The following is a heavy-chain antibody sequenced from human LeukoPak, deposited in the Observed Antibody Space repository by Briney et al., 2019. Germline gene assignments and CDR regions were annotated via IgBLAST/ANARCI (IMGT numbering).Heavy chain of an antibody. Sequence: PGGSLRLSCAASGFTFSSYAMHWVRQAPGKGLEWVANIKQDGSEKYYVDSVKGRFTISRDNAKNSLYLQMNSLRAEDTAVYYCASGYYSIYYFDYWGQGTLVTVSS. J-gene: IGHJ4*02. D-gene: IGHD3-22*01. CDR1: GFTFSSYA. CDR3: ASGYYSIYYFDY. V-gene: IGHV3-7*01. CDR2: IKQDGSEK.